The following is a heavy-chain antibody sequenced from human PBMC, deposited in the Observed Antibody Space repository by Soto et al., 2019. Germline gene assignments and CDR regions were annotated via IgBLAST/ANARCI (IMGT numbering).Heavy chain of an antibody. D-gene: IGHD6-25*01. V-gene: IGHV1-69*05. Sequence: ASVKVSCKASGGTFSSYAISWVRQAPGQGLEWMGGIIPIFGTANYAQKLQGRVTMTTDTSTSTAYMELRSLRSDDTAVYYCARATTAALDWFDPWGQGTPVTVSS. CDR1: GGTFSSYA. CDR3: ARATTAALDWFDP. CDR2: IIPIFGTA. J-gene: IGHJ5*01.